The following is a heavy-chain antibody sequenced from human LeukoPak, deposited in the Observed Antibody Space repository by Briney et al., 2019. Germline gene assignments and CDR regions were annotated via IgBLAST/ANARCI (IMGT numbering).Heavy chain of an antibody. J-gene: IGHJ4*02. CDR1: GGSISSSSYY. V-gene: IGHV4-39*01. CDR3: ARASFPYSSSGNFDY. CDR2: IYYSGST. Sequence: PSETLSLTCTVSGGSISSSSYYWGWIRQPPGKGLEWIGSIYYSGSTYYNPSLKSRVTISVDTSKNQFSLKLSSVTAADTAVYYCARASFPYSSSGNFDYWGQGTLVTVSS. D-gene: IGHD6-13*01.